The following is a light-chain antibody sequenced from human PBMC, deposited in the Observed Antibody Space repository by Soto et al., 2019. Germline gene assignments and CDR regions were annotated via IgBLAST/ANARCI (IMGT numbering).Light chain of an antibody. Sequence: VLTQSPGTLSLSPGEGATLSCRASQRVASDLAWYLQKPGQAPRLLIYGASSRATGIPDRFSGSGSGTDFTLTISRLEPEDFAVYYCQQYGSSGTFGQGTKVDIK. CDR2: GAS. CDR1: QRVASD. V-gene: IGKV3-20*01. CDR3: QQYGSSGT. J-gene: IGKJ1*01.